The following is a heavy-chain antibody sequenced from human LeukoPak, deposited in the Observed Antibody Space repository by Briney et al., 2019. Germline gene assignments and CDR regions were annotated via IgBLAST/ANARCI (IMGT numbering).Heavy chain of an antibody. J-gene: IGHJ4*02. CDR3: ARISPLEDFDL. V-gene: IGHV3-48*04. CDR2: ISGSSSTI. Sequence: GGSLRLSCAASGSTFSNYAMHWVRQAPEKGLEWVSYISGSSSTIFYADSVKGRFTISRDNAKNSLYLQMNSLRVEDTAVYYCARISPLEDFDLWGQGTLVTVSS. CDR1: GSTFSNYA.